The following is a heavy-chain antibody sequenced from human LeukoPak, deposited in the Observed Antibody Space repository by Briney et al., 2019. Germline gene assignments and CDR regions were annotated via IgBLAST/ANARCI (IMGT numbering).Heavy chain of an antibody. J-gene: IGHJ4*02. CDR2: ISSSSSYI. D-gene: IGHD2-8*01. V-gene: IGHV3-21*01. CDR3: ARDLGAKYCTNGVCYPFDY. CDR1: GFIFSSYS. Sequence: GGSLRLSCAASGFIFSSYSMNWVRQAPGKGLEWVSSISSSSSYIYYADSLKGRFTISRDNAKNSLFLQMNSLRAEDTAVYYCARDLGAKYCTNGVCYPFDYWGQGTLVTVSS.